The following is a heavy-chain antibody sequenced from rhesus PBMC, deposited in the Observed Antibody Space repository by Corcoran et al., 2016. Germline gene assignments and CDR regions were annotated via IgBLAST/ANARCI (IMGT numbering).Heavy chain of an antibody. D-gene: IGHD5-24*01. Sequence: EVQLVESGGGLVQPGGSLRLSCAASGFTFSSYGMHWVRQAPGKGLEWVAVISYDGSKKYYADSVNDRFTISRDNSKNMLYPQMNNLKLEDTAVYYCARMGTGFDYWGQGVLVTVSS. V-gene: IGHV3-54*02. CDR1: GFTFSSYG. CDR2: ISYDGSKK. CDR3: ARMGTGFDY. J-gene: IGHJ4*01.